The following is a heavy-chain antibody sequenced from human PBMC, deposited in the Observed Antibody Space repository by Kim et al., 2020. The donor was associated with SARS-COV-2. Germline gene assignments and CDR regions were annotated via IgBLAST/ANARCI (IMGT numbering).Heavy chain of an antibody. CDR1: GFSFSTSW. V-gene: IGHV3-7*03. CDR3: ARDGKWSFDF. Sequence: GGSLRLSCAASGFSFSTSWMSWVRQAPGKGLEWVANIKEDGGEKYYVDSVKVRFTISRDNAKNSLYLQMNSLRAEDTAVYYCARDGKWSFDFWGQGTLVTVSS. J-gene: IGHJ4*02. CDR2: IKEDGGEK. D-gene: IGHD3-3*01.